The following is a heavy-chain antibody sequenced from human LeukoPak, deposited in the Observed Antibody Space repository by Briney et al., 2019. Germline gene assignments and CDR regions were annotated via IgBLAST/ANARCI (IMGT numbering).Heavy chain of an antibody. V-gene: IGHV1-2*06. CDR3: ARDVAPDGQWIFDF. D-gene: IGHD5-24*01. Sequence: ASVKVSCKASGYTFTDYYIHWVRQAPGQGLERMGQFNPNSGRRAYAQRFQGRVAMTWDTSITTGYLELSSLRPDDMAIYYCARDVAPDGQWIFDFWGQGTLVTVTS. CDR2: FNPNSGRR. J-gene: IGHJ4*02. CDR1: GYTFTDYY.